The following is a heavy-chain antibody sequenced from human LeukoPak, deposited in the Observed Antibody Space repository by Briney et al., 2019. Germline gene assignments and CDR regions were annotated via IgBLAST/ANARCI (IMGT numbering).Heavy chain of an antibody. CDR2: IKEDGSEK. CDR3: ARDDLLPRRFDY. Sequence: GGSLRLSCAPSGFTFSMYWMTWVRQAPGKGLEWVANIKEDGSEKKYVDSVKGRFTISRDNAKNSLYLQMNSLSADDTAVYYCARDDLLPRRFDYWGQGILVTVSS. D-gene: IGHD1-14*01. V-gene: IGHV3-7*01. J-gene: IGHJ4*02. CDR1: GFTFSMYW.